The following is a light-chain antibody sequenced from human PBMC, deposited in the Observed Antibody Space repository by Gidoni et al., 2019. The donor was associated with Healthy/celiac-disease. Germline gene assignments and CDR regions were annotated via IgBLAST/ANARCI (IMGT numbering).Light chain of an antibody. CDR3: QQYGNSPQT. CDR1: QTVSSSY. Sequence: EIVLTQSPGTLSLSPGEGATLSCRASQTVSSSYLAWYQQKPGQAPRLLIYGAFSRATGIPDRFSGSGSGTDFTLTISRLEPEDFAVYYCQQYGNSPQTFGQGTKVEI. V-gene: IGKV3-20*01. J-gene: IGKJ1*01. CDR2: GAF.